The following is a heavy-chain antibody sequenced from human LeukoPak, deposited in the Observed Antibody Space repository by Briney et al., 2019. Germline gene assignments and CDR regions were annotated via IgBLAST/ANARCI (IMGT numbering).Heavy chain of an antibody. Sequence: GASVKVSCKASGYTFTGYYMYWVRQAPGQGVEWMGWINPNSGGTNYAQKFQGRVTMTRDTSISTAYMELSRLRSGDTAVYYCASHSIFGVVTSTYYFDYWGQGTLVTVSS. CDR3: ASHSIFGVVTSTYYFDY. CDR1: GYTFTGYY. D-gene: IGHD3-3*01. V-gene: IGHV1-2*02. CDR2: INPNSGGT. J-gene: IGHJ4*02.